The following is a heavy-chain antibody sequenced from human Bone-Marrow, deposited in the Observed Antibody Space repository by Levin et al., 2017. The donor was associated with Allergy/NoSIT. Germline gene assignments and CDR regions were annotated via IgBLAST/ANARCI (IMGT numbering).Heavy chain of an antibody. V-gene: IGHV3-11*05. Sequence: GGSLRLSCAASGFTISDYYMSWIRQAPGKGLEWVSYIRSSSSYTNHADFVEGRFTISRDNAKNSLFLQMNRLRAEDTAVYYCAGESAQLGYYNYYGMDVWGQGTTVTVSS. CDR2: IRSSSSYT. D-gene: IGHD6-13*01. CDR3: AGESAQLGYYNYYGMDV. CDR1: GFTISDYY. J-gene: IGHJ6*02.